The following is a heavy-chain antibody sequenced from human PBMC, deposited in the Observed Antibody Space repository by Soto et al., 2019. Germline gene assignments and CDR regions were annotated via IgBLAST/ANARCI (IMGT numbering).Heavy chain of an antibody. CDR1: GLTFCSYA. CDR3: AKAPDCGGDCYSYFQH. J-gene: IGHJ1*01. V-gene: IGHV3-23*01. Sequence: GGSMRLSCAASGLTFCSYAMGWLRQAQGKGLEWVSAISGSGGSTYYADSVKGRFNISRDNSKNTLYLQMNSLCAEDTAVYYCAKAPDCGGDCYSYFQHWGQGTLLTVSS. CDR2: ISGSGGST. D-gene: IGHD2-21*02.